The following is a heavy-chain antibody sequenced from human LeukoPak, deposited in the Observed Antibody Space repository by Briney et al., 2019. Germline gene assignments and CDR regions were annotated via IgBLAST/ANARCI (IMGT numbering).Heavy chain of an antibody. Sequence: GGSLRLSCAASGITFSTYAMNWVRQAPGKGLEWVSVISGSAASTYYADSVKGRFTISRDNSKNTLYLQMNSLRAEDTAVYYCAKDPDYYDSSGYFDYWGQGTLVTVSS. D-gene: IGHD3-22*01. CDR2: ISGSAAST. CDR3: AKDPDYYDSSGYFDY. CDR1: GITFSTYA. V-gene: IGHV3-23*01. J-gene: IGHJ4*02.